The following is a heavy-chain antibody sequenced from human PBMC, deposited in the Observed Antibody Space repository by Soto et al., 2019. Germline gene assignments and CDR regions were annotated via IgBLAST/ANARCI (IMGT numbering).Heavy chain of an antibody. Sequence: PGGSLRLSCAASGFTFSSDGMHWVRQAPGKGLEWVAVITYDGSNKYYADSVKGRFTISRDNSKNTLYLQMNSLRAEDSAVYYCAKGGYWGPNSWFDPWGQGT. J-gene: IGHJ5*02. V-gene: IGHV3-30*18. D-gene: IGHD3-16*01. CDR1: GFTFSSDG. CDR3: AKGGYWGPNSWFDP. CDR2: ITYDGSNK.